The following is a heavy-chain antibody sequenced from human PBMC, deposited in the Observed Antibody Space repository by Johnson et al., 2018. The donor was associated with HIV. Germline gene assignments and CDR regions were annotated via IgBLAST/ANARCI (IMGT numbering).Heavy chain of an antibody. CDR1: GFTVSSNY. CDR2: IYSGGST. Sequence: VQLVESGGGLIQPGGSLRLSCAASGFTVSSNYMSWVRQAPGKGLEWVSVIYSGGSTYYADSVKGRFTISRDNSKNTRYLQTNSLRAEDTAVYYCAISAEDYYDSSAVPMDAFDIWGQGTMVTVSS. V-gene: IGHV3-53*01. J-gene: IGHJ3*02. D-gene: IGHD3-22*01. CDR3: AISAEDYYDSSAVPMDAFDI.